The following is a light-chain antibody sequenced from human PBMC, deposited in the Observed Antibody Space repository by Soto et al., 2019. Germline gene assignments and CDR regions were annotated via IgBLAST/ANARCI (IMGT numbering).Light chain of an antibody. CDR1: SSDVGNYIF. J-gene: IGLJ1*01. CDR3: VSYTTSASYV. V-gene: IGLV2-14*01. CDR2: DIN. Sequence: QSVLTQPASVSGSPGQSITISCTGTSSDVGNYIFVSWYRQHPGKAPKLMIYDINNRPSGVSNRFSGSKSGNTASLTISGLRPEDEADYYCVSYTTSASYVFGTGTKVTVL.